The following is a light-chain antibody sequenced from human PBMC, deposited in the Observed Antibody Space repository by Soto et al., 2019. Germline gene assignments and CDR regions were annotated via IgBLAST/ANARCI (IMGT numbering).Light chain of an antibody. CDR2: DVS. V-gene: IGLV2-14*01. CDR1: SSDVGAYNY. J-gene: IGLJ1*01. CDR3: YSYTSSSTYV. Sequence: QSVLTQPASVSGSPGQSITISCTGTSSDVGAYNYVSWYQQHPAKVPKLMIYDVSNRPSGVSDRFSGSKSGNTASLTISGLHAEDEADYYCYSYTSSSTYVFGTGTNVTVL.